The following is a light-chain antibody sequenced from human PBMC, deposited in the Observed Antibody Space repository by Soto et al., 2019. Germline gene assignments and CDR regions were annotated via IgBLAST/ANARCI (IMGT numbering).Light chain of an antibody. CDR3: QSYDSSLSRRWV. Sequence: SVLTQPPSASGTPGQRVTISCTGSSSNIGANYDVHWYQQFPGTAPKLVIYGNNNRPSGVPDRFSVSKSGASASLAITGLQAEDEADYYCQSYDSSLSRRWVFGGGTKLTVL. V-gene: IGLV1-40*01. J-gene: IGLJ3*02. CDR1: SSNIGANYD. CDR2: GNN.